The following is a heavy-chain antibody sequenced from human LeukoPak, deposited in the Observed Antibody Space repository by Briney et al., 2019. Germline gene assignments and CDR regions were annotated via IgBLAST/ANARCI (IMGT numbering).Heavy chain of an antibody. CDR3: AGILPTAGTGAFDI. CDR1: GGSVSSYF. V-gene: IGHV4-59*02. J-gene: IGHJ3*02. CDR2: IYYSGST. D-gene: IGHD6-13*01. Sequence: PSETLSLTCTVSGGSVSSYFWSWIRQPPGKGLEWIGYIYYSGSTNYNPSFKSRVTISLDTSNYQFSLRLGSVTAADTALYYCAGILPTAGTGAFDIWGQGTMVTVSS.